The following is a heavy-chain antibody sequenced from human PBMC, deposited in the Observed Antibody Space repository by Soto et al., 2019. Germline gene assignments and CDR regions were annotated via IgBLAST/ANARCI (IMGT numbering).Heavy chain of an antibody. D-gene: IGHD3-22*01. CDR3: AGYYYDSSGYPPEAFDI. CDR1: GYSISSGYY. V-gene: IGHV4-38-2*01. CDR2: IYHSGST. J-gene: IGHJ3*02. Sequence: PSETLSLTCAVSGYSISSGYYWGWIRQPPGKGLEWIGSIYHSGSTYYNPSLKSRVTISVDTSKNQFSLKLSSVTAADTAVYYYAGYYYDSSGYPPEAFDIWGQGTMVTVS.